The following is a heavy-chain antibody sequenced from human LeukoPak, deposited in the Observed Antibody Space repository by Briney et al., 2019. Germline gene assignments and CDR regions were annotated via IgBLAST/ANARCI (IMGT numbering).Heavy chain of an antibody. J-gene: IGHJ6*03. Sequence: ASVKVSCKASGYTFTSYGISWVRQAPGQGLEWMGWISAYNDNTKYAQKFQDRVTMTTDTSTSTAYMELRSLRSDDTAVYYCARASNFNSEATYYYYMDVWAKGTTVTVSS. CDR2: ISAYNDNT. CDR3: ARASNFNSEATYYYYMDV. CDR1: GYTFTSYG. V-gene: IGHV1-18*01. D-gene: IGHD1-7*01.